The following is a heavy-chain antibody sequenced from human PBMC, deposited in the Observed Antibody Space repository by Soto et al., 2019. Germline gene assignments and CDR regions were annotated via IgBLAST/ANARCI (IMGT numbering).Heavy chain of an antibody. V-gene: IGHV4-34*01. Sequence: PSETLSLTCSIYGGSFSGYYWSWIRQPPGKGLEWIGEISQSGNTNYSPSLKSRVSISIDTSKKQFSLNLASVSAADTAVYYCARAPKVSGSSQTRPDFWGRGTLVTV. D-gene: IGHD6-6*01. CDR2: ISQSGNT. CDR1: GGSFSGYY. CDR3: ARAPKVSGSSQTRPDF. J-gene: IGHJ4*02.